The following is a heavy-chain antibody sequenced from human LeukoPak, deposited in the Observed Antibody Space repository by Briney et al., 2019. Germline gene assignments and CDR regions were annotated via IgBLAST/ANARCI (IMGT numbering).Heavy chain of an antibody. CDR2: IKEDGSEK. CDR1: AFTFSDYW. V-gene: IGHV3-7*01. J-gene: IGHJ4*02. D-gene: IGHD1-1*01. CDR3: VRDETLWTLDW. Sequence: GGSLRLSCAASAFTFSDYWMTWVRQAPGKGLERVANIKEDGSEKYYVDSVKGRFTISRDNAKNTVYLQMNSLRAEDTAVYYCVRDETLWTLDWWGQGTLVSVSS.